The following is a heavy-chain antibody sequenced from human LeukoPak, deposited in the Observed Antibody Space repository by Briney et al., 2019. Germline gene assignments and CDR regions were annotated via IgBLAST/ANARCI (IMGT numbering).Heavy chain of an antibody. J-gene: IGHJ4*02. V-gene: IGHV3-9*01. Sequence: GGSLRLSCAASGFTFDDYAMHWVRQAPGKGLGWVSGISWNSGSIGYADSVKGRFTISRDNAKNSLYLQMNSLRAEDTALYYCAKDINYDSSGYYDYWGQGTLVTVSS. D-gene: IGHD3-22*01. CDR1: GFTFDDYA. CDR2: ISWNSGSI. CDR3: AKDINYDSSGYYDY.